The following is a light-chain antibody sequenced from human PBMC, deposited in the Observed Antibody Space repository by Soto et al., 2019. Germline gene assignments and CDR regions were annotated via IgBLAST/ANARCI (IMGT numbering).Light chain of an antibody. CDR2: EVR. V-gene: IGLV2-14*01. CDR3: SSYTSSTTLDVV. CDR1: SSDVGGYNY. Sequence: QSALTQPASVSGSPGQSITIFCTGTSSDVGGYNYVSWYQQYPGTAPKLIIYEVRNRPSGVSNRFSGSKSGNTASLTISGLQAEDEADYYCSSYTSSTTLDVVFGGGTQLTVL. J-gene: IGLJ2*01.